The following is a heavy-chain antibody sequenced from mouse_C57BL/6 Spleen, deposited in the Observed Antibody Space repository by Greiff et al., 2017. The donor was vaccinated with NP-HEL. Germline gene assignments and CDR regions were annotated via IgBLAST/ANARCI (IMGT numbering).Heavy chain of an antibody. CDR1: GFNIKDDY. J-gene: IGHJ3*01. CDR2: IDPENGDT. CDR3: TREKGYDYPFAY. Sequence: EVQLQQSGAELVRPGASVKLSCTASGFNIKDDYMHWVKQRPEQGLEWIGWIDPENGDTEYASKFQGKATITADTSSNTAYLQLSSLTSEDTAVYYCTREKGYDYPFAYWGQGTLVTVSA. D-gene: IGHD2-4*01. V-gene: IGHV14-4*01.